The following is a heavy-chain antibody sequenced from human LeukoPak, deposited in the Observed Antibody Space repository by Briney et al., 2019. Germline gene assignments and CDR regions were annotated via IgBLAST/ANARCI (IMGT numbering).Heavy chain of an antibody. J-gene: IGHJ4*02. D-gene: IGHD7-27*01. Sequence: GGSLRLSCAASGFTFSSYSMNWVRQAPGKGLEWVSSISSSRSYIYYADSVKGRFTISRDNAKNSLYLQMNSLRAEDTAVYYCARLGIFDYWGQGTLVTVSS. CDR1: GFTFSSYS. V-gene: IGHV3-21*01. CDR3: ARLGIFDY. CDR2: ISSSRSYI.